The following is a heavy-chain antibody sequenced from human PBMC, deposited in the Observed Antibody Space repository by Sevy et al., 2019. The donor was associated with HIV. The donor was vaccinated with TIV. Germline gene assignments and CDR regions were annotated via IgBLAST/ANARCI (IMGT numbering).Heavy chain of an antibody. Sequence: GGSLRLSCVASGLTFDDYAMHWVRQAPGKGPEWVSGSSWNSGSIGYAESVKGRFTISRGNAKNSLYLQMNSLRVEDTALYYCAKGIGYSNGWYSWFDSWGQGTLVTVSS. V-gene: IGHV3-9*01. CDR2: SSWNSGSI. J-gene: IGHJ5*01. CDR1: GLTFDDYA. D-gene: IGHD6-19*01. CDR3: AKGIGYSNGWYSWFDS.